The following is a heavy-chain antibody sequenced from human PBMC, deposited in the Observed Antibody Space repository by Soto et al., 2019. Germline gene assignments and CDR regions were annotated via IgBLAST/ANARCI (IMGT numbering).Heavy chain of an antibody. J-gene: IGHJ6*02. V-gene: IGHV4-4*02. Sequence: PSETLSLTCAVSGGSISSSNWWSWVRQPPGKGLEWIGEIYHSGSTNYNPSLKSRVTISVDKSKNQFPLKLSSVTAADTAVYYCARGTGPYYYYYGMDVWGQGTTVT. D-gene: IGHD7-27*01. CDR2: IYHSGST. CDR3: ARGTGPYYYYYGMDV. CDR1: GGSISSSNW.